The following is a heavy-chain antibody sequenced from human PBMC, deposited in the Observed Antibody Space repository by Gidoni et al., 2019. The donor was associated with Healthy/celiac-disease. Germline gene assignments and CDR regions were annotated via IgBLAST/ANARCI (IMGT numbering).Heavy chain of an antibody. CDR2: INPSGGST. J-gene: IGHJ4*02. CDR3: ARGSKWLARAADSVFDY. Sequence: QVQLVQSGAEVKKPGASVKVSCKASGYTFTSYYMHWVRQAPGQGLEWMGIINPSGGSTSYAQKFQGRVTMTRDTSTSTVYMELSSLRSEDTAVYYCARGSKWLARAADSVFDYWGQGTLVTVSS. CDR1: GYTFTSYY. V-gene: IGHV1-46*03. D-gene: IGHD6-19*01.